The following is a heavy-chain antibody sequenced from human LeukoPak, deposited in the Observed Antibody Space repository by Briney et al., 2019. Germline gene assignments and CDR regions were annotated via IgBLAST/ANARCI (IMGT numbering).Heavy chain of an antibody. V-gene: IGHV1-2*02. CDR1: GYTFTGYY. J-gene: IGHJ6*03. D-gene: IGHD6-19*01. Sequence: ASVKVSCKASGYTFTGYYMHWVRQAPGQGLEWMGWINPNSGGTNYAQKFQGRVTMTRDTSIGTAYMELSRLRSDDTAVYYCARRSKVAVAGYYYYVDVWGKGTTVTVSS. CDR3: ARRSKVAVAGYYYYVDV. CDR2: INPNSGGT.